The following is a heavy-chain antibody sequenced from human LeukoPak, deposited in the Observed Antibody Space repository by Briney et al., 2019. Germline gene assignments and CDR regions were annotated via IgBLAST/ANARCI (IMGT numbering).Heavy chain of an antibody. D-gene: IGHD3-9*01. CDR2: FYPEDGET. V-gene: IGHV1-24*01. Sequence: ASVKVSCKVSGYTLTQLSMHWVRQAPGKGLEWMGAFYPEDGETIYAQKFQGRLTMTEDTSTDTAYMELSSLRSEDTAVYYCAAGLPHDWLPTDYWGQGTLVTVSS. J-gene: IGHJ4*02. CDR1: GYTLTQLS. CDR3: AAGLPHDWLPTDY.